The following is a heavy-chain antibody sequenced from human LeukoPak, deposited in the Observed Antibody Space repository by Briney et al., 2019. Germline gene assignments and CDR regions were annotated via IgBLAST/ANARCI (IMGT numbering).Heavy chain of an antibody. Sequence: SETLSLTCTVSGGSISSGSYYWSWIRQPAGKGLEWIGRIYTSGSTNYNPSLKSRVTISVDTSKNQFSLKLSSVTAADTAVYYCARRMVRGVRLPNWSDPWGQGTLVTVSS. CDR1: GGSISSGSYY. J-gene: IGHJ5*02. CDR3: ARRMVRGVRLPNWSDP. CDR2: IYTSGST. D-gene: IGHD3-10*01. V-gene: IGHV4-61*02.